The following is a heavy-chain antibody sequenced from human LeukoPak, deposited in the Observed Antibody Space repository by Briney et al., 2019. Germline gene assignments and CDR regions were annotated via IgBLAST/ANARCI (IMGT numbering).Heavy chain of an antibody. D-gene: IGHD2-15*01. CDR1: GGSISNYY. J-gene: IGHJ4*02. CDR2: IYNSGNT. Sequence: PSETLSLTCTVSGGSISNYYWSWIRQPPGKGLEWIGFIYNSGNTKYNPSLKSRVTISVDTSKNQFSLKLSSVTAADTAVYYCARGGCSGGDCYFNYFDSWGQGTLVTVSS. CDR3: ARGGCSGGDCYFNYFDS. V-gene: IGHV4-59*01.